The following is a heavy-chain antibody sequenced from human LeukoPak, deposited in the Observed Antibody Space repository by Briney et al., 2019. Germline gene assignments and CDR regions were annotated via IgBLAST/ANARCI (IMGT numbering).Heavy chain of an antibody. J-gene: IGHJ4*02. V-gene: IGHV1-46*01. CDR1: GYTFTSYY. Sequence: ASVKVSCKASGYTFTSYYMHWVRQAPGQGLEWMGIINPSGGSTSYAQKFQGRVTMTRDTSTSTVYMELSSLRSEDTAVYYCAIYGSGSYYAYYFGYWGQGTLVTVSS. CDR3: AIYGSGSYYAYYFGY. D-gene: IGHD3-10*01. CDR2: INPSGGST.